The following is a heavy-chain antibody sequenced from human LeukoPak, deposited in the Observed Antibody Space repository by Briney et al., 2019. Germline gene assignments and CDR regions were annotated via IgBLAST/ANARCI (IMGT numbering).Heavy chain of an antibody. CDR1: GFTVSSNY. Sequence: GGSLRLSCAASGFTVSSNYMSWVRQAPGKGLEWVSVIYSGGSTYYADSVKGRFTISRDNAKNSLYLQMNSLRAEDTAVYYCARVGSSSWYGAFDVWGQGTMVTVSS. V-gene: IGHV3-53*01. J-gene: IGHJ3*01. D-gene: IGHD6-13*01. CDR2: IYSGGST. CDR3: ARVGSSSWYGAFDV.